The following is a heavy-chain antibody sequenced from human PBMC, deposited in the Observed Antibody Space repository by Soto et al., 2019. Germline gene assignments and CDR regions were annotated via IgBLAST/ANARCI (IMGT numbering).Heavy chain of an antibody. J-gene: IGHJ6*02. V-gene: IGHV4-34*01. CDR1: GGSFSGYY. CDR3: ARRNYFYALDV. Sequence: SETLSLTCAVSGGSFSGYYWGWVRRPPGKGLEWVGEINYSGSTNYNPSLKRRVTISVDTSKNQVSLKVTSVTAADTAMYYCARRNYFYALDVWGQGTTVTVSS. CDR2: INYSGST.